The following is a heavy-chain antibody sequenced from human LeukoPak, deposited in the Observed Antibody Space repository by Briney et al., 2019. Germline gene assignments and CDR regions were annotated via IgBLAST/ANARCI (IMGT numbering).Heavy chain of an antibody. V-gene: IGHV3-23*01. CDR1: GFTFSSYA. D-gene: IGHD6-13*01. CDR2: ISGSDGST. J-gene: IGHJ4*02. Sequence: GGSLRLSCAASGFTFSSYAMTWVRQAPDKGLEWVSAISGSDGSTYYADSVKGRFTISRDNAKNSLYLQMNSLRAEDTAVYYCARTPVAESVSSSWGQGTLVTVSS. CDR3: ARTPVAESVSSS.